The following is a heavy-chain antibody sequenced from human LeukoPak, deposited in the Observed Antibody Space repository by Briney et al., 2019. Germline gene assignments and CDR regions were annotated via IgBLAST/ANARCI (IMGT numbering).Heavy chain of an antibody. CDR2: ISSTGIAT. CDR1: GFTFSSYA. CDR3: AKASAAGTDAFDI. D-gene: IGHD6-25*01. V-gene: IGHV3-23*01. Sequence: GGSLRLSCATSGFTFSSYAMSWVRQAPGKGLEWVSAISSTGIATYYADSVKGRFTISKDKSKNTLYLQMNSLRAEDTAVYYCAKASAAGTDAFDIWGQGTMVTVSS. J-gene: IGHJ3*02.